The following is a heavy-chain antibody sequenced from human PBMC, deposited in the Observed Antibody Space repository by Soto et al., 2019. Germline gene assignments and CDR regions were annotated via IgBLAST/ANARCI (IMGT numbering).Heavy chain of an antibody. Sequence: GSLRLSCEASGFTFSSYSMNWVRQATGKGLEWVSYISSSSSTIYYADSVKGRFTISRDNAKNSLYLQMNSLRAEDTAVYYCARAIVVVPARGYMDVWGKGTTVTVSS. J-gene: IGHJ6*03. CDR2: ISSSSSTI. D-gene: IGHD2-2*01. V-gene: IGHV3-48*01. CDR3: ARAIVVVPARGYMDV. CDR1: GFTFSSYS.